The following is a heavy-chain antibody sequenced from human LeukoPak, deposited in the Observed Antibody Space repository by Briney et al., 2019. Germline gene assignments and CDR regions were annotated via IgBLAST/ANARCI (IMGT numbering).Heavy chain of an antibody. V-gene: IGHV4-34*01. CDR2: INHSGST. CDR1: GGSFSGYY. CDR3: ARPLTYSSSWFDAFDI. D-gene: IGHD6-13*01. Sequence: SETLSLTCAVYGGSFSGYYWSWIRQPPGKGLEWIGEINHSGSTNYNPSLKSRVTISVDTSKNQFSLKLSSVTAADTAVYYCARPLTYSSSWFDAFDIWGQETMVTVSS. J-gene: IGHJ3*02.